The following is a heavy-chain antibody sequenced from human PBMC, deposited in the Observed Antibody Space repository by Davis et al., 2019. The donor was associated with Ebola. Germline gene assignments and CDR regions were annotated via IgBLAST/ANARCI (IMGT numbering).Heavy chain of an antibody. V-gene: IGHV4-34*01. D-gene: IGHD4-23*01. CDR2: INHSGST. J-gene: IGHJ4*02. CDR3: ARGRSRWDY. Sequence: MPSETLSLTCAVYGGSFSGYYWSWIRQPPGKGLEWIGEINHSGSTNYNPSLKNRVTISVDTSKNQFSLKLSSVTAADTAVYYCARGRSRWDYWGQGTLVTVSS. CDR1: GGSFSGYY.